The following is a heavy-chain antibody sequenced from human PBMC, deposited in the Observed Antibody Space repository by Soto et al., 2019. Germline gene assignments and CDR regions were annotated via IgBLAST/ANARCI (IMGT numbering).Heavy chain of an antibody. D-gene: IGHD6-13*01. V-gene: IGHV3-33*01. CDR2: IWYDGSNK. CDR3: ARIAAAGPFDY. CDR1: GFTFSGYG. Sequence: GGSLRLSCAASGFTFSGYGMHWVRQAPGKGLEWVAVIWYDGSNKYYADSVKGRFTISRDNSKNTLYLQMNSLRAEDTAVYYCARIAAAGPFDYWGQGTLVTVSS. J-gene: IGHJ4*02.